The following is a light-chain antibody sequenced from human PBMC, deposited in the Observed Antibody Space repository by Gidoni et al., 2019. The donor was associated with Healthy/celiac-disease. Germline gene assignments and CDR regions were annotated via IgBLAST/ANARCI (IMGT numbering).Light chain of an antibody. V-gene: IGKV1-33*01. CDR3: QQYDNLPFT. CDR1: QDISNY. Sequence: IQMTQAPSSLSASVGDRVTITCQASQDISNYLNWYQQQPGKAPKLLIYDASNLETGVPSRFSGSGSGTDFTFTISSLQPEDIATYYCQQYDNLPFTFGPGTKVDIK. J-gene: IGKJ3*01. CDR2: DAS.